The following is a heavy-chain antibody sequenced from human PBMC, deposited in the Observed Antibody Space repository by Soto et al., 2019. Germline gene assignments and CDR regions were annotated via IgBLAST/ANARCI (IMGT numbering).Heavy chain of an antibody. CDR3: ARGSADCSGGSCYWYYYYYYGMDV. J-gene: IGHJ6*02. CDR2: IYYSGST. D-gene: IGHD2-15*01. V-gene: IGHV4-30-4*01. Sequence: SETLSLTCTVSGGSISSGDYYWSWIRQPPGKGLEWIGYIYYSGSTYYSPSLKSRVTISVDTSKNQFSLKLSSVTAADTAVYYCARGSADCSGGSCYWYYYYYYGMDVWGQGTTVTVSS. CDR1: GGSISSGDYY.